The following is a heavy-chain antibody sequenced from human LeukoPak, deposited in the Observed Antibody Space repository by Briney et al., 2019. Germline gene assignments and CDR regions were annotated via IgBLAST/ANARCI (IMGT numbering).Heavy chain of an antibody. V-gene: IGHV1-8*01. CDR2: MNPNSGNT. Sequence: VKVSCKASGYTFTSYDINWVRQATGQGLEWMGWMNPNSGNTGYAQKFQGRVTMTRNTSISTAYMELGSLRSEDTAVYYCARTTYYDILTGWRYYYYGMDVWGQGTTVTVSS. J-gene: IGHJ6*02. CDR1: GYTFTSYD. D-gene: IGHD3-9*01. CDR3: ARTTYYDILTGWRYYYYGMDV.